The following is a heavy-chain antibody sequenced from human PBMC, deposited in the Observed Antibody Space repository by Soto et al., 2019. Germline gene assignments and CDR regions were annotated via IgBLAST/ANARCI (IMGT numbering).Heavy chain of an antibody. J-gene: IGHJ5*02. Sequence: ASVKVSCKASGYTFTGHYMHWVRQSPGQGLEWMGWINPNSGGTNYAQKFQGWVTMTRDTSISTAYMELSRLRSDDTAVYYCARDRSEWLSPPSSWFDPWGQGTLVTVSS. D-gene: IGHD3-3*01. CDR3: ARDRSEWLSPPSSWFDP. CDR1: GYTFTGHY. CDR2: INPNSGGT. V-gene: IGHV1-2*04.